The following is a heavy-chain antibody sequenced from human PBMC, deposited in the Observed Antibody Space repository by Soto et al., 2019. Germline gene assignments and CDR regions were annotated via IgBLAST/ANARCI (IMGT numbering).Heavy chain of an antibody. J-gene: IGHJ4*01. CDR3: SRGTSIPASGAY. D-gene: IGHD6-6*01. CDR1: GYTFTNYG. V-gene: IGHV1-18*01. CDR2: VSAYNGEK. Sequence: GASVKVSCKASGYTFTNYGINWVRQAPGQGLEWLGWVSAYNGEKRYAQRVQARVIMTTDTSTTTAYMEVRSLRTDDTAVYYCSRGTSIPASGAYWGQGTLVTVSS.